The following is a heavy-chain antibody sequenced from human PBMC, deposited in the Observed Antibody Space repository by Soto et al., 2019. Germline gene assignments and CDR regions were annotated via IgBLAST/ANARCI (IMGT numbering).Heavy chain of an antibody. V-gene: IGHV3-30*18. Sequence: QVHLVESGGGVVQPGRSLRLSCAASGFTFSTTGMHWVRQAPGKGLEWVAMISHDGGEKHYTDSVKGRFTISRDTSKNTLYLQMNSLRPEDTAVHHCAKDLYGAGWYNYFDPWGQGTLLTVSS. CDR1: GFTFSTTG. D-gene: IGHD6-19*01. CDR3: AKDLYGAGWYNYFDP. CDR2: ISHDGGEK. J-gene: IGHJ5*02.